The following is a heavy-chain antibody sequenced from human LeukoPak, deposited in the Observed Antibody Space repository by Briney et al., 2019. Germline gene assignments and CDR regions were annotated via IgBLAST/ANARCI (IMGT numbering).Heavy chain of an antibody. J-gene: IGHJ5*02. CDR3: AKDVSRYGSGSYGFDP. CDR2: ISVDGETT. V-gene: IGHV3-23*01. Sequence: GGSLRLSCAVSGFSVSTFGMSWVRQAPGKGLEWVSAISVDGETTWYADSVKGRFTISRDNSKNTLHLQMSSLRAEDTAVYYCAKDVSRYGSGSYGFDPWGQGTLVTVSS. D-gene: IGHD3-10*01. CDR1: GFSVSTFG.